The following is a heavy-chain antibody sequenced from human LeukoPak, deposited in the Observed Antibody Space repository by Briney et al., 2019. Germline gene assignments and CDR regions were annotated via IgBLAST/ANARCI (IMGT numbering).Heavy chain of an antibody. CDR2: ISGDGGST. V-gene: IGHV3-43*02. CDR3: ATAVTDY. CDR1: GFTFDDYA. Sequence: GGSLRLSCAASGFTFDDYAMHWVRQAPGKGLEWVSLISGDGGSTYYADSVKGRFTIARDNSKNSLYLQMNSLRTEDTALYYCATAVTDYWGQGTLVTVSS. J-gene: IGHJ4*02.